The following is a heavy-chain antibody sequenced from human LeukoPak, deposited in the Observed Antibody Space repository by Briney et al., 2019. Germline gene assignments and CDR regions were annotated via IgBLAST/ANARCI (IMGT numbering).Heavy chain of an antibody. Sequence: GASVKVSCKASGYTFTDYCIHWVRQAPGQGHEWMAWITPNSGDTNYAQNFQGRVTVTRDTSINTAYMELSGLRSDDTAVYFCARVVGQGTSMPSRDYFDYWGQGTLVSVSS. CDR1: GYTFTDYC. CDR3: ARVVGQGTSMPSRDYFDY. D-gene: IGHD2/OR15-2a*01. CDR2: ITPNSGDT. V-gene: IGHV1-2*02. J-gene: IGHJ4*02.